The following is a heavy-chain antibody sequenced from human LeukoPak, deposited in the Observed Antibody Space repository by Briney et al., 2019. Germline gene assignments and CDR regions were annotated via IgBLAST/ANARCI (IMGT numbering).Heavy chain of an antibody. CDR1: DYSISSGHY. CDR2: IYHSGST. V-gene: IGHV4-38-2*02. Sequence: PSETLSLTCSVSDYSISSGHYWGWIRQPPGKGLEWIGSIYHSGSTYYNLSLKSRLTISVDTSKNQFSLKLNSVTAADTAVYYCAKVLRQWLGNDAFDIWGQGTMVTVSS. CDR3: AKVLRQWLGNDAFDI. J-gene: IGHJ3*02. D-gene: IGHD6-19*01.